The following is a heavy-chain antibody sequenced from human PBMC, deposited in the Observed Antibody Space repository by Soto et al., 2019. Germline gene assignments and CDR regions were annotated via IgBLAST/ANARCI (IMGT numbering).Heavy chain of an antibody. CDR2: IIPIFGTA. D-gene: IGHD3-10*01. V-gene: IGHV1-69*06. Sequence: VRVSCTGAVGTFSSNDISWVRRAPGQGLEWMGGIIPIFGTANYAQKFQGRVTITADKSTSTAYMELSSLRSEDTAVYYCAYVDGWSYNCFDPWGKGTLVT. J-gene: IGHJ5*02. CDR1: VGTFSSND. CDR3: AYVDGWSYNCFDP.